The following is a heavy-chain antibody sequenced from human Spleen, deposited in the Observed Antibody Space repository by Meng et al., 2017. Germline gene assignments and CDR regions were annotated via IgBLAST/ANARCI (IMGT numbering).Heavy chain of an antibody. CDR2: IDYSGSS. J-gene: IGHJ4*02. CDR1: GGSVSRTRSN. Sequence: QVQREESGPGLGRPSETLSLTCTVSGGSVSRTRSNWSWIRQPPGGGLEWLGYIDYSGSSSYNPSLKSRVTISVDTSQNNLSLKLSSVTAADSAVYYCARGPTTMAHDFDYWGQGTLVTVSS. V-gene: IGHV4-61*03. D-gene: IGHD4-11*01. CDR3: ARGPTTMAHDFDY.